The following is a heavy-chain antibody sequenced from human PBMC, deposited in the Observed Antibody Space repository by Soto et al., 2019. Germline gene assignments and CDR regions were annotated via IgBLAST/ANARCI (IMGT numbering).Heavy chain of an antibody. Sequence: GSLRLSCAASGFSFHANALSWVRQTPGKGLQWVSTITESGITAYYADSVKGRFSISRDNVKAILYLQMSGLSVEDTAVYYCAKVPFIRSWNQDASHYCGPATMPTV. V-gene: IGHV3-23*01. CDR3: AKVPFIRSWNQDASHY. D-gene: IGHD6-13*01. J-gene: IGHJ3*01. CDR2: ITESGITA. CDR1: GFSFHANA.